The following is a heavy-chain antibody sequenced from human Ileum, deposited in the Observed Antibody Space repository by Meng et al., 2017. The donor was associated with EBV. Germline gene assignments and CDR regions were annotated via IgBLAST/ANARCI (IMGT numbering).Heavy chain of an antibody. CDR2: VSYTGST. D-gene: IGHD2-21*02. J-gene: IGHJ4*02. Sequence: QVHLPESGPGLVKPWETLSLTCFVSNDSVTSYNYYWTWIRQPPGKGLEWIGYVSYTGSTNYNSSLKRRVTISVDTSKNQFSLKLTSVTAADTAVYYCARERGGGDRGIHWGQGALVTVSS. CDR3: ARERGGGDRGIH. CDR1: NDSVTSYNYY. V-gene: IGHV4-61*01.